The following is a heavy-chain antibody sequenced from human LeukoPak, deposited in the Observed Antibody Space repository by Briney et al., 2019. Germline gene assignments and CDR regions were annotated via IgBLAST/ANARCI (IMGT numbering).Heavy chain of an antibody. D-gene: IGHD2-2*01. CDR2: ICYDGSNK. J-gene: IGHJ6*03. V-gene: IGHV3-33*06. CDR1: GFTFSSYG. CDR3: AKEEIPAAPYYYYYYYMDV. Sequence: PGRSLRLSCAASGFTFSSYGMHWVRQAPGKGLEWVAVICYDGSNKYYADSVKGRFTISRDNSKNTLYLQMNSLRAEDTAVYYCAKEEIPAAPYYYYYYYMDVWGKGTTVTVSS.